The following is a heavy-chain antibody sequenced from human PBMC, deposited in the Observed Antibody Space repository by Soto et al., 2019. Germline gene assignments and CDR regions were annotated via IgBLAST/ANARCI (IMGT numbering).Heavy chain of an antibody. CDR3: ARVTKTVGYYGMDV. CDR1: GGSFSSYA. D-gene: IGHD1-26*01. Sequence: SVKVSCKASGGSFSSYAISWVRQAPGQGLEWMGGIIPIFGTANYAQKFQGRVTITADKSTSTAYMELSSLRSEDTAVYYCARVTKTVGYYGMDVWGQGTTVTVSS. J-gene: IGHJ6*02. CDR2: IIPIFGTA. V-gene: IGHV1-69*06.